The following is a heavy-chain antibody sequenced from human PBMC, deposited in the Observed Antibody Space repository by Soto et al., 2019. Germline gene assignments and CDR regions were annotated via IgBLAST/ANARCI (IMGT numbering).Heavy chain of an antibody. CDR3: AARAGDYGDFFDY. CDR2: VYWDDDK. Sequence: QITLKESGPTLVRPTQTLTLTCTFSGFSLRSDGVGVHWIRQPPGKALEWLALVYWDDDKRYSHSLRSRLTITGYTSRNQVVLTMTNMEPVDTDTYYCAARAGDYGDFFDYWGQGTLVTVSS. V-gene: IGHV2-5*02. J-gene: IGHJ4*02. D-gene: IGHD4-17*01. CDR1: GFSLRSDGVG.